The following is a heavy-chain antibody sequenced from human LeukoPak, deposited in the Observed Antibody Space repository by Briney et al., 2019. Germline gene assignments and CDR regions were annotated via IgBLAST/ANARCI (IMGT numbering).Heavy chain of an antibody. CDR3: ARGSGWGLGY. J-gene: IGHJ4*02. CDR2: IYYSGST. D-gene: IGHD7-27*01. Sequence: KSSETLSLTCTVSGGSISSYYWSWIRQPPGKGLEWIGYIYYSGSTNYNPSLKSRVTISVDTSKNQFSLKLSSVTAADTAVYYCARGSGWGLGYWGQGTLVTVSS. V-gene: IGHV4-59*08. CDR1: GGSISSYY.